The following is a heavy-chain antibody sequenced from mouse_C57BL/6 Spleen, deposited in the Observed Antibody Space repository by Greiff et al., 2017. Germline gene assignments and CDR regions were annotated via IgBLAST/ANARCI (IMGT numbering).Heavy chain of an antibody. CDR3: ARVCLITTVDWYFDV. Sequence: QVQLQQPGAELVKPGASVKLSCKASGYTFTSYWMHWVKQRPGRGLEWIGRIDPNSGGTKYNEKFKSKATLTVDKPSSTAYMQLSSLTSEDSAVYYCARVCLITTVDWYFDVWGTWTTVTVSS. CDR2: IDPNSGGT. J-gene: IGHJ1*03. D-gene: IGHD1-1*01. V-gene: IGHV1-72*01. CDR1: GYTFTSYW.